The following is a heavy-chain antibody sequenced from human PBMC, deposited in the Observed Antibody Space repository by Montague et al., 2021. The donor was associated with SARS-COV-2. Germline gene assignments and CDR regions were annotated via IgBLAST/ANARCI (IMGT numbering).Heavy chain of an antibody. CDR3: ARSSGGYCSSTSCYAYYYYYREG. CDR2: IYTSGST. V-gene: IGHV4-4*09. J-gene: IGHJ6*03. Sequence: IYTSGSTHYNPSLKSRVTISVDTSTNQFSLKLSSVTSADTAVYYCARSSGGYCSSTSCYAYYYYYREGGGTG. D-gene: IGHD2-2*01.